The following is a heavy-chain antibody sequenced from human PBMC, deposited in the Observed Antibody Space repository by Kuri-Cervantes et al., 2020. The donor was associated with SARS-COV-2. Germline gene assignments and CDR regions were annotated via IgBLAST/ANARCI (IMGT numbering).Heavy chain of an antibody. CDR2: IIPILGTA. V-gene: IGHV1-69*04. CDR1: GGTFSSYA. J-gene: IGHJ4*02. D-gene: IGHD5/OR15-5a*01. CDR3: ARVSTGVAY. Sequence: SVKVSCKASGGTFSSYAISWVRQAPGQGLEWMGRIIPILGTANYAQKFQGGVTTTADKSTSTAYMELSSLRSEDTAVYYCARVSTGVAYWGQGTLVTVSS.